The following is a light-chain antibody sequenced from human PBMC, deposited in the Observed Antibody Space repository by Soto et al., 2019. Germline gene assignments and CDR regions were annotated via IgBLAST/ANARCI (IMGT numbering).Light chain of an antibody. CDR1: SSDVGNYNY. J-gene: IGLJ1*01. CDR3: SSYTSSSTYV. Sequence: QSVLTQPASVSGSPGQSITISCTGTSSDVGNYNYVSWYQQHPGKAPKLMIHDVSNRPSGVSNRFSGSKSGNTASLTISGLQDEDEADYYCSSYTSSSTYVFGTGTKVXVL. V-gene: IGLV2-14*01. CDR2: DVS.